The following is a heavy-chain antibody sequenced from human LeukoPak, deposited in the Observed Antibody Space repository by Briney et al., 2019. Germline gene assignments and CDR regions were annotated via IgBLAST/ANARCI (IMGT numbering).Heavy chain of an antibody. J-gene: IGHJ4*02. V-gene: IGHV4-34*01. CDR3: ARYKHTRYCSGGSCYSGGFDY. D-gene: IGHD2-15*01. CDR1: GGSFSGYY. Sequence: SETLSLTCAVYGGSFSGYYWSWIRQPPGKGLEWIGEINHSGSTNYNPSLKSRVTISVDTSKNQFSLKLSSVTAADTAVYYCARYKHTRYCSGGSCYSGGFDYWGQGTLVTVSS. CDR2: INHSGST.